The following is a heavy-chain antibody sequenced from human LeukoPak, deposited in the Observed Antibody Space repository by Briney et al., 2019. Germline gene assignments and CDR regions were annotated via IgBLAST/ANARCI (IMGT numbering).Heavy chain of an antibody. V-gene: IGHV4-59*08. CDR1: GGTISGYH. CDR2: IYYSGST. D-gene: IGHD2-15*01. J-gene: IGHJ4*02. Sequence: PSETLSLTCTVSGGTISGYHWNWIRRPPGKGLEWIRDIYYSGSTNYNPSLKSRVTISLDTSKNQFSLNLNSVTAADTAVYYCARLRCSGGSCYDDYWGQGTLVTVSS. CDR3: ARLRCSGGSCYDDY.